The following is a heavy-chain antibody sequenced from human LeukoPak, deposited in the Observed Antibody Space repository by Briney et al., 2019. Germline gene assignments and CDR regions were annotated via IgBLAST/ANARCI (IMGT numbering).Heavy chain of an antibody. Sequence: GGSLRLSCAASGFTFSNAWMSWVRQAPGKGLEWVGHIKSKSDGGTTDYAAPVKGRFTISRDDSKNTLYLQMNSLKTEDTAVYYCTTFLDIVVVPAAIQLRDYWGQGTLVTVSS. D-gene: IGHD2-2*03. CDR2: IKSKSDGGTT. V-gene: IGHV3-15*01. CDR3: TTFLDIVVVPAAIQLRDY. CDR1: GFTFSNAW. J-gene: IGHJ4*02.